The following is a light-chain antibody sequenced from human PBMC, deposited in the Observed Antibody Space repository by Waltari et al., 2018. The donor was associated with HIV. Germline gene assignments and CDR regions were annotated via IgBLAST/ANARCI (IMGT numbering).Light chain of an antibody. V-gene: IGLV7-46*01. J-gene: IGLJ3*02. CDR3: LLSYSGGPWV. CDR2: DTK. CDR1: TGAVTSGHY. Sequence: QAVVTPEPSLTVSPGDTVTLTCGSSTGAVTSGHYPYWFQQKPSQAPTTVIYDTKNKPQWTPARFSGSLVGDRAALTLSGAQPEDEADYYCLLSYSGGPWVVGGGTKLTVL.